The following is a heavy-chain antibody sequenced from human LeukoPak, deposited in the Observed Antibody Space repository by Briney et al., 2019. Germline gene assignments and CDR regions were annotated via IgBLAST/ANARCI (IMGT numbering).Heavy chain of an antibody. CDR1: GFTFSSYL. J-gene: IGHJ4*02. CDR2: IKEDGSIQ. Sequence: PGGSLRLSCVASGFTFSSYLMTWVRQAPGKGLEWLANIKEDGSIQYYLDSVRGRFTISRDNAKTSVYLQLYSLRADDTAVYYCARDVWTGVAVSDYWGQGTLVTVSS. D-gene: IGHD6-19*01. V-gene: IGHV3-7*01. CDR3: ARDVWTGVAVSDY.